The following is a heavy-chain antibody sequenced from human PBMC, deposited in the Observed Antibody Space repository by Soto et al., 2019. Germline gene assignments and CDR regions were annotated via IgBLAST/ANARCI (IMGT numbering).Heavy chain of an antibody. CDR1: GGTFSTYS. J-gene: IGHJ6*02. CDR2: SSHIFGKS. V-gene: IGHV1-69*01. D-gene: IGHD2-15*01. CDR3: ARGGQDPKSSYYCGIDV. Sequence: QVQLVQSGAEVKKPGSSVKVSCKASGGTFSTYSISWVRQAPGQGLEWMGGSSHIFGKSKYAQNFQGRVTITEDEYTSTAYMDLSSLRSDDTAVDYCARGGQDPKSSYYCGIDVWGQGTTVTVSS.